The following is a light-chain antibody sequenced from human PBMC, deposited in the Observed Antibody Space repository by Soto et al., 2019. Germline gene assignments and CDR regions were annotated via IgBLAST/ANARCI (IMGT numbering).Light chain of an antibody. Sequence: EIVLTHSPATLSLSPGDRATLSCRASQTVRSYFAWYQQKHGQAPRLLIFGASDRATGIPDRFRGSGSGTDFTLTISNLEPEDSAVYYCQQRLTWPITFGQGTRLEI. J-gene: IGKJ5*01. V-gene: IGKV3-11*01. CDR2: GAS. CDR1: QTVRSY. CDR3: QQRLTWPIT.